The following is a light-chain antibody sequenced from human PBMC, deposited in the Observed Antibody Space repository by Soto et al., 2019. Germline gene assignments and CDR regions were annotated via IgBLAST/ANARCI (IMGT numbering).Light chain of an antibody. Sequence: QSVLTQPASVSGSPGQSITISCTGTISDVGGYNYVSWYQQFSGKAPTLIIYVVTNRPSGISNRFSGSKSGETASLTISGLRAEDEADYYCSAYRSGSTVVFGGGTKVTVL. CDR3: SAYRSGSTVV. V-gene: IGLV2-14*01. J-gene: IGLJ2*01. CDR2: VVT. CDR1: ISDVGGYNY.